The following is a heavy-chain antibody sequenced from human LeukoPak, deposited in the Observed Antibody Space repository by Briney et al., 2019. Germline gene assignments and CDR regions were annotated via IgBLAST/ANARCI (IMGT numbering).Heavy chain of an antibody. J-gene: IGHJ4*02. CDR1: GFTFSSYA. Sequence: GGSLRLSCAASGFTFSSYAMHWVRQAPGKGLEWVAVISYDGSNKYYADSVKGRFTISRDNSKNTLYLQMNSLRAEDTAVYYCAREDCSGGSCDSGAFDIWGQGTLVTVSS. D-gene: IGHD2-15*01. CDR2: ISYDGSNK. CDR3: AREDCSGGSCDSGAFDI. V-gene: IGHV3-30-3*01.